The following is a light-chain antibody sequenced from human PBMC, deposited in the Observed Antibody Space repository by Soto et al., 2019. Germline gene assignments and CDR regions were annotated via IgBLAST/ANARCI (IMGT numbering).Light chain of an antibody. CDR2: GAS. CDR1: QSVNSN. J-gene: IGKJ4*01. CDR3: QQYNNWPPLT. Sequence: EIVMTQSPATLSVSPGERATLSCRASQSVNSNLAWYQQKPGQAPRLLIHGASTRATGIPARFSGSGSGTEFTLTISSLQSEDXXXXXXQQYNNWPPLTFGGGTKVEIK. V-gene: IGKV3-15*01.